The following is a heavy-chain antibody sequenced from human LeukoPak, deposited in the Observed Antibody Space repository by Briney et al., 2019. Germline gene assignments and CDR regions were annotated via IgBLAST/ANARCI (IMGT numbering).Heavy chain of an antibody. CDR2: ISSNGGST. J-gene: IGHJ5*02. D-gene: IGHD6-13*01. V-gene: IGHV3-64*01. CDR1: GFTFSSYA. CDR3: ARTAIAAAGTTPNWFDP. Sequence: GSLRLSCAASGFTFSSYAMHWVRQAPGKGLEYVSAISSNGGSTYYANSVKGRFTISRDNSKNTLYLQMGSLRAEDMAVYYCARTAIAAAGTTPNWFDPWGQGTLVTVSS.